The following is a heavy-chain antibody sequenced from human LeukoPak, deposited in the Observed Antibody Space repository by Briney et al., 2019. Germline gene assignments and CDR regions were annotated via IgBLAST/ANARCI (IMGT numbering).Heavy chain of an antibody. CDR3: ANDYGDYGYYYGMDV. V-gene: IGHV3-30-3*02. CDR1: GFTFSSYA. J-gene: IGHJ6*02. CDR2: ISYDGSNK. Sequence: PGRSLRLSCAASGFTFSSYAMHWVRQAPGKGLEWVAIISYDGSNKYYADSVKGRFTISRDNSKNTLYPQMNSLRAEDTAVYYCANDYGDYGYYYGMDVWGQGTTVTVSS. D-gene: IGHD4-17*01.